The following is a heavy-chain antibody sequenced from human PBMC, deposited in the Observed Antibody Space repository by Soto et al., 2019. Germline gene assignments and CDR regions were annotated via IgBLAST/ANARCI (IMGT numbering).Heavy chain of an antibody. CDR1: GFIFSPYG. J-gene: IGHJ3*02. CDR3: ARAPRMAPFDI. V-gene: IGHV3-33*01. CDR2: IRNDGSDK. Sequence: GGSLRLSCAASGFIFSPYGIHWVRQAPGKGLEWVALIRNDGSDKYYAESVTGRFTISRDNSKNTVYLQMNSLRAEDTALYFCARAPRMAPFDIWGQGTMVTVS.